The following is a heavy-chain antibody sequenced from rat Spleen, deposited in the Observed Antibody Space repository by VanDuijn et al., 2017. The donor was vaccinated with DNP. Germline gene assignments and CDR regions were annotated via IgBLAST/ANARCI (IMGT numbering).Heavy chain of an antibody. Sequence: EVQLVESGGGLVQPGRSLKLSCAASGFTFSDYAMAWVRQAPKKGLEWVATISYDGSRTYYRDSVKGRFTISRDNAKSTLYLQMDSLRSEDTATYYCARHPYGDYAMDAWGQGTSVTVSS. J-gene: IGHJ4*01. CDR2: ISYDGSRT. V-gene: IGHV5-7*01. CDR1: GFTFSDYA. D-gene: IGHD4-1*01. CDR3: ARHPYGDYAMDA.